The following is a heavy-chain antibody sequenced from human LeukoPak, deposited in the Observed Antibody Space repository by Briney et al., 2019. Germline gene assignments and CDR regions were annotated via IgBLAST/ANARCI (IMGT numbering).Heavy chain of an antibody. CDR3: ARVYSSSWYSGYLYMDL. J-gene: IGHJ6*03. CDR1: GFTLSSYN. CDR2: ISYRSSDI. V-gene: IGHV3-21*01. Sequence: GGSLRLSCAASGFTLSSYNMKWVRQAPGKGLEWVSSISYRSSDIEYADSVKGRFTISRDNTKKSLYLQMSGLRVEDTAVYYCARVYSSSWYSGYLYMDLWGKGTTVTVSS. D-gene: IGHD6-13*01.